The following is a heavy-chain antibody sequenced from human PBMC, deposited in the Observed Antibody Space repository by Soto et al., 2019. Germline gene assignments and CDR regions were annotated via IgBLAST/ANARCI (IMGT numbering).Heavy chain of an antibody. D-gene: IGHD3-22*01. J-gene: IGHJ4*02. CDR1: GGSISSSSYY. V-gene: IGHV4-39*01. CDR3: ARHAYDSSGYYPHY. Sequence: QLQLQESGPGLVKPSETLSLTCTVSGGSISSSSYYWGWIRQPPGKGLEWIGSIYYSGSTYYNPSLKSRVTISVDTSKNQFSLKLSSVTAADTAVYYCARHAYDSSGYYPHYWGQGTLATVSS. CDR2: IYYSGST.